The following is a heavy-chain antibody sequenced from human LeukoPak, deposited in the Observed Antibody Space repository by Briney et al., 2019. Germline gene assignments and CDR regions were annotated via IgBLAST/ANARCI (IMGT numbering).Heavy chain of an antibody. V-gene: IGHV3-30*18. J-gene: IGHJ4*02. CDR3: AKGSYSGVDSDFDY. Sequence: GGSLRLSCAASGFTFSSYGMHWVRQAPGKGLEWVAVISYDGSNKYYADSVKGRFTISRDNSKNTLYLQMNSLRAEDTAVYYCAKGSYSGVDSDFDYWGQGTLVTVSS. CDR2: ISYDGSNK. CDR1: GFTFSSYG. D-gene: IGHD3-10*01.